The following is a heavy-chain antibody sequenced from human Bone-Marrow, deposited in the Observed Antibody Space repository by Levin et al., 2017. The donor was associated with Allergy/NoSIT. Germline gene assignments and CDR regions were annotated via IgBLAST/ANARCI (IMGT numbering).Heavy chain of an antibody. CDR3: AKDMLHISQLIYGMDV. D-gene: IGHD5-24*01. Sequence: QPGGSLRLSCAASGFTFSSYGMHWVRQAPGKGLEWVAVISYDGSNKYYADSVKGRFTISRDNSKNTLYLQMNSLRAEDTAVYYCAKDMLHISQLIYGMDVWGQGTTVTVSS. CDR2: ISYDGSNK. CDR1: GFTFSSYG. V-gene: IGHV3-30*18. J-gene: IGHJ6*02.